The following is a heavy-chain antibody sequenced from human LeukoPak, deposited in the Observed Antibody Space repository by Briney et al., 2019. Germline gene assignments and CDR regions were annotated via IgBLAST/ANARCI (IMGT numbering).Heavy chain of an antibody. CDR2: ISGSGGST. CDR1: GVPFRSFP. D-gene: IGHD2-15*01. Sequence: GGPLRLPCAPSGVPFRSFPLSGAPQPPGRGVEGLSAISGSGGSTYYADSVKGRFTISRDNSKNTLYLQMNSLRAENTAVYYCAKPDIVVVVAATPFDYWGQGTLVTVSS. J-gene: IGHJ4*02. V-gene: IGHV3-23*01. CDR3: AKPDIVVVVAATPFDY.